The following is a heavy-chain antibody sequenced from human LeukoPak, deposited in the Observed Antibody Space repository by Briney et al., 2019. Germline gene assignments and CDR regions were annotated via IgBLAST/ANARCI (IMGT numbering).Heavy chain of an antibody. CDR3: ARQSSSGWFDY. Sequence: SETLSLTCTVSGGSISSYYWSWIRQPPGKGLEWIGYIYYSGTTNYNPSLKSRVTISVDTSKNQFSLKLSSVTAADTAVYYCARQSSSGWFDYWGQGTLVTVSS. D-gene: IGHD6-19*01. V-gene: IGHV4-59*08. J-gene: IGHJ4*02. CDR1: GGSISSYY. CDR2: IYYSGTT.